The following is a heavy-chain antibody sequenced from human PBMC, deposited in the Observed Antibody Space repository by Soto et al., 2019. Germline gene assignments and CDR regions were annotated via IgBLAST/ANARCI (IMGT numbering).Heavy chain of an antibody. J-gene: IGHJ4*02. CDR1: GYTFTSYG. CDR2: ISAYNGNT. D-gene: IGHD2-15*01. Sequence: QVQLVQSGAEVKKPGASVKVSCKASGYTFTSYGISWVRQAPGQGLEWMGWISAYNGNTNYAQKLQGRVTMTTDTSTSTAYMELRSLRSDDTAVYYCARDSMREKICCSGGSCYPSTFDYWGQGTLVTVSS. V-gene: IGHV1-18*01. CDR3: ARDSMREKICCSGGSCYPSTFDY.